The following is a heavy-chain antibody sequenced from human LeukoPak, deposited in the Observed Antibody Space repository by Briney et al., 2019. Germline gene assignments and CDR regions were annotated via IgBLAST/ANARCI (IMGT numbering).Heavy chain of an antibody. V-gene: IGHV3-7*03. CDR3: VKSTSVGYYVSDY. CDR1: GFTFSNNW. Sequence: PGGSLRLSCAASGFTFSNNWMSWVRQAPGKGLEWAANINQDGSEKNYVDSVKGRFTISRDSSKDTLFLQMNSLRAEDTAVYYCVKSTSVGYYVSDYWGQGTLVTVSS. D-gene: IGHD3-10*02. J-gene: IGHJ4*02. CDR2: INQDGSEK.